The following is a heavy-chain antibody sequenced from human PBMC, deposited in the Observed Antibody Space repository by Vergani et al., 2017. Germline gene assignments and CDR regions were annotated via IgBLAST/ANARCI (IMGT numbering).Heavy chain of an antibody. CDR3: ARGGITVVATYAFDV. CDR1: GGSFSGYY. V-gene: IGHV4-34*01. Sequence: QVQLQQWGAGLLKPSETLSLTCAVYGGSFSGYYWSWIRQPPGKGLEWIGEINHSGSTNYNPSLKSRVTISVDTSKNQFSLKLSSVTAADTAVYYCARGGITVVATYAFDVWGQGTMVTVSS. J-gene: IGHJ3*01. CDR2: INHSGST. D-gene: IGHD3-10*01.